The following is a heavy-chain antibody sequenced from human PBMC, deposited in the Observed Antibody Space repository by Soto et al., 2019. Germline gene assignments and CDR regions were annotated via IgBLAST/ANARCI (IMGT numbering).Heavy chain of an antibody. V-gene: IGHV2-5*02. CDR2: IYWDDDK. CDR3: ARSSGWYFYDY. D-gene: IGHD6-19*01. CDR1: GFSLSTSGVG. J-gene: IGHJ4*02. Sequence: QITLKESGPPLVKPTQTLTLTCTFSGFSLSTSGVGVGWIRQPPGKALEWLALIYWDDDKRYSPSLKSRLTITKDTSKNQVFLTMTNMDPVDTATYYCARSSGWYFYDYWGQGTLVTVSS.